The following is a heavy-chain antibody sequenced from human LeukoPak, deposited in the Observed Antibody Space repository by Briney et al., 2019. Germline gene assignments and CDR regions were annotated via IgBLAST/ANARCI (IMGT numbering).Heavy chain of an antibody. CDR2: ISGSGGST. Sequence: PGGSLRLSCAASGFTFSSYAMSWVRQAPGKGLEWVSAISGSGGSTYYADSVKGRFTISRDNSKNTLYLQMNSLRAEDTAVYYCAKALFLWSTHQLGGYDYWGQGTLVTVSS. CDR3: AKALFLWSTHQLGGYDY. J-gene: IGHJ4*02. D-gene: IGHD2-21*01. V-gene: IGHV3-23*01. CDR1: GFTFSSYA.